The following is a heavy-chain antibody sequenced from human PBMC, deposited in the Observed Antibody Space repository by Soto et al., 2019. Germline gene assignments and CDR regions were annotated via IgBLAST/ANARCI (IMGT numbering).Heavy chain of an antibody. CDR2: IYYSGIT. Sequence: SETLSLTCAVYGGSFSGYYWSWIRQPPGKGLEWIGYIYYSGITNYSPSLKSRVTISVDTSKNQFSLKLSSVTAADTAVYYCARDRRSSTSCYTGYYYGMDVWGQGATVTVSS. D-gene: IGHD2-2*02. V-gene: IGHV4-59*01. CDR3: ARDRRSSTSCYTGYYYGMDV. CDR1: GGSFSGYY. J-gene: IGHJ6*02.